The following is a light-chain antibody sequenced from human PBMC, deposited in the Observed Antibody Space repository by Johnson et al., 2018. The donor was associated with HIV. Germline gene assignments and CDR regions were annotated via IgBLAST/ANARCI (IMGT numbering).Light chain of an antibody. CDR1: SSNIGNNY. J-gene: IGLJ1*01. CDR3: GTWDSSLSAHYV. CDR2: DND. V-gene: IGLV1-51*01. Sequence: LTQPPSLSAAPGQTVTISCSGSSSNIGNNYVSWYQQLPGTAPKLLIYDNDKRPSGIPDRFSGSKSCTSATLDITGLQSGDEADYYCGTWDSSLSAHYVFGTGTKITVL.